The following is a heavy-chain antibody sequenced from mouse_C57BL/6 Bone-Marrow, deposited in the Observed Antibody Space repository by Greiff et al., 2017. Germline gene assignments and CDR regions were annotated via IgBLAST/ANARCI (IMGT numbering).Heavy chain of an antibody. J-gene: IGHJ4*01. CDR1: GYTFTSYW. D-gene: IGHD1-1*01. CDR3: ARITTVPYYYAMDY. V-gene: IGHV1-72*01. CDR2: IDPNSGGT. Sequence: QVQLQQPGAELVKPGASVKLSCKASGYTFTSYWMHWVKQRPGQGLEWIGRIDPNSGGTKYNEKFKSKATLTVDKPSSTAYMQLSSLTSEDSAVYYCARITTVPYYYAMDYWGQGTSVTVSS.